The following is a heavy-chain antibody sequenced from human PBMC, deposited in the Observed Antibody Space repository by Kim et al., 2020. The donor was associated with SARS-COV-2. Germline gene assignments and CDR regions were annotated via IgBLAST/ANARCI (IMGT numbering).Heavy chain of an antibody. CDR2: VNHVGTT. J-gene: IGHJ5*02. V-gene: IGHV4-34*01. Sequence: SETLSLTCAVYNGSLSGYSWTWIRQSPGKGLQWIAEVNHVGTTKYNPSLKSRLTISLDTSKTQFSLKLTSLPVADTAVYFFPPRVMISRVENWFDPCGQG. CDR3: PPRVMISRVENWFDP. CDR1: NGSLSGYS. D-gene: IGHD1-1*01.